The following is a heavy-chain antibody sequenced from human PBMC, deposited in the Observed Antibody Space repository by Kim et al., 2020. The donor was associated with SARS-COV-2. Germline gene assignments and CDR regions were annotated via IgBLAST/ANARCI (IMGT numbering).Heavy chain of an antibody. J-gene: IGHJ4*02. D-gene: IGHD1-26*01. CDR3: ARGGGVLPLWSWMDY. Sequence: DSVKGRFTISRDNDKNSLFLQMSSLSAEDTADYYCARGGGVLPLWSWMDYWGQGILVAVSS. V-gene: IGHV3-21*01.